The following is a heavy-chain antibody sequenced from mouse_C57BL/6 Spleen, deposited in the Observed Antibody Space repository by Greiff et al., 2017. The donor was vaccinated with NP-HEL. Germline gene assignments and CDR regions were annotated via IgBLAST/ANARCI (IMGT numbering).Heavy chain of an antibody. CDR3: ARQYYYGSSHWYFDV. CDR1: GFNIKNTY. J-gene: IGHJ1*03. CDR2: IDPANGNT. D-gene: IGHD1-1*01. V-gene: IGHV14-3*01. Sequence: VQLQQSVAELVRPGASVKLSCTASGFNIKNTYMHWVKQRPEQGLEWIGRIDPANGNTKYAPKFQGKATITADTSSNTAYLQLSSLTSEDTAIYYCARQYYYGSSHWYFDVWGTGTTVTVSS.